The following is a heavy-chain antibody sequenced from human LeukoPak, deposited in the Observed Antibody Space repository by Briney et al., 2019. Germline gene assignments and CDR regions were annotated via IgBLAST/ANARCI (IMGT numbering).Heavy chain of an antibody. J-gene: IGHJ1*01. CDR2: IYTSGRT. CDR1: GASINRGDYY. CDR3: ARVYVTTVIPEYFQH. Sequence: SQTLSLTCTVSGASINRGDYYWSWIRQPAGKGLEWIGRIYTSGRTNYNPSLKSRVTISVDTSKNQFSLKLSSVTAADTAVYYCARVYVTTVIPEYFQHWGQGTLVTVSS. V-gene: IGHV4-61*02. D-gene: IGHD4-17*01.